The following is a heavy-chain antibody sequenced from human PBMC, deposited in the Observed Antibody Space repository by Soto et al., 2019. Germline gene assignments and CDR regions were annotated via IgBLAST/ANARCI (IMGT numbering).Heavy chain of an antibody. D-gene: IGHD5-18*01. V-gene: IGHV4-59*01. CDR3: ASVDTAMRYFDY. Sequence: PSEILSLTCAVAGGSISSYYGSWIRQPPGKGLEWIGYIYYSGSTNYNPSLKSRVTISVDTSKNQFSLKLSSVTAADTAVYYCASVDTAMRYFDYWGQGTLVTVSS. CDR1: GGSISSYY. CDR2: IYYSGST. J-gene: IGHJ4*02.